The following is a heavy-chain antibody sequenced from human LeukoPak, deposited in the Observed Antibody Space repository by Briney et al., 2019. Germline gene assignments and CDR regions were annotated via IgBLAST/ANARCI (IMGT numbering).Heavy chain of an antibody. D-gene: IGHD5-24*01. CDR1: GFTFSNFG. CDR2: ISYDGNNK. V-gene: IGHV3-30*18. Sequence: GRSLRLSCAASGFTFSNFGMHWVRQAPGKGLEWVAVISYDGNNKYYTDSVKGRFTIPRDNAKNTLYLQMDSLRAEDTAVYYCAKQMAVDYFGYWGQGTLVTVSS. CDR3: AKQMAVDYFGY. J-gene: IGHJ4*02.